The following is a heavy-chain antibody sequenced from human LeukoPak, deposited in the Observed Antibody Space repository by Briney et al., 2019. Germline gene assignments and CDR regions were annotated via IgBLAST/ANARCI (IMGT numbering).Heavy chain of an antibody. V-gene: IGHV4-34*01. CDR2: INHSGST. D-gene: IGHD3-3*01. CDR1: GGSFGGYY. CDR3: ARGRSGFWSGYSD. J-gene: IGHJ4*02. Sequence: SETLSLACAVYGGSFGGYYWSWVRLPPGKGLEWNGEINHSGSTNSNPSLKSRVTISVDTSKNQFSLKLSSVTAADTAVYYCARGRSGFWSGYSDWGQGTLVTVSS.